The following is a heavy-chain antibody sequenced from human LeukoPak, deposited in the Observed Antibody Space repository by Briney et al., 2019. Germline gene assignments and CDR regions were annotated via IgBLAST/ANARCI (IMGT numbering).Heavy chain of an antibody. CDR1: GGSLSSYN. CDR3: ARGGDFWSGEYFDY. D-gene: IGHD3-3*01. CDR2: IYYSGST. V-gene: IGHV4-59*01. J-gene: IGHJ4*02. Sequence: SETLCLTCAVSGGSLSSYNSCWIRQPPGKGLEWIGYIYYSGSTNYNPSLKSRVTISVDKSKNQFSLKLSSVTAADTAVYYCARGGDFWSGEYFDYWGQGTLVTVSS.